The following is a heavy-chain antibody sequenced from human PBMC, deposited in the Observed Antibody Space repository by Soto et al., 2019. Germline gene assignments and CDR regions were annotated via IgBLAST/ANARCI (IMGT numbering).Heavy chain of an antibody. V-gene: IGHV3-21*01. D-gene: IGHD1-26*01. Sequence: GGSLRLSCAASGFTFSSYSMNWVRQAPGKGLEWVSSISSSSYIYYADSVKGRFTISRDNAKNSLYLQMNSLRAEDTAVYYCARKGGSYYYYYYYMDVWGKGTTVTVS. J-gene: IGHJ6*03. CDR1: GFTFSSYS. CDR2: ISSSSYI. CDR3: ARKGGSYYYYYYYMDV.